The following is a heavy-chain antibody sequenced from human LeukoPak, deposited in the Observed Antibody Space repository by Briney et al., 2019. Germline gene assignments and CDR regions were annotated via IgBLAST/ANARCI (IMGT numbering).Heavy chain of an antibody. Sequence: GGSLTLSCAASGFTFSTYAMSWVRQAPGKGLEWVSAISSSGDSTCYADSVKGRFTISRDNSKNTLYVHMNSLRAEDTAIYYCAKDYVGQVPDAFDIWGQGTMVTVSS. D-gene: IGHD1-26*01. J-gene: IGHJ3*02. CDR1: GFTFSTYA. CDR2: ISSSGDST. V-gene: IGHV3-23*01. CDR3: AKDYVGQVPDAFDI.